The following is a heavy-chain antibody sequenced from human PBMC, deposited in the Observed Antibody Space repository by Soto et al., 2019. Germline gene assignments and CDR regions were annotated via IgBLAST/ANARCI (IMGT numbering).Heavy chain of an antibody. CDR2: INPNSGGT. Sequence: TSVKVSCKASGYTFTGYYMHWVRQAPGQGLEWMGWINPNSGGTNYAQKFQGWVTMTRDTSISTAYMELSRLRSDDTAVYYCARSVSRFGEISGYYYGMDVWGQGTTVTVSS. J-gene: IGHJ6*02. CDR3: ARSVSRFGEISGYYYGMDV. D-gene: IGHD3-10*01. CDR1: GYTFTGYY. V-gene: IGHV1-2*04.